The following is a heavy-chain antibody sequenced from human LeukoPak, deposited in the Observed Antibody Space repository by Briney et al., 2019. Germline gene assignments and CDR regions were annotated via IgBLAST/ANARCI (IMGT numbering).Heavy chain of an antibody. V-gene: IGHV3-30*02. CDR1: GFTFSSYG. CDR3: AKDLNYYGSGSYYGGDY. CDR2: IRYDGSDK. Sequence: PGGSLRLSCAASGFTFSSYGMHWVRQAPGKGLEWVAFIRYDGSDKYYADSVKGRFTISRDNSKNTLYLQMNSLRAEDTAVYYCAKDLNYYGSGSYYGGDYWGQGTLVTVSS. D-gene: IGHD3-10*01. J-gene: IGHJ4*02.